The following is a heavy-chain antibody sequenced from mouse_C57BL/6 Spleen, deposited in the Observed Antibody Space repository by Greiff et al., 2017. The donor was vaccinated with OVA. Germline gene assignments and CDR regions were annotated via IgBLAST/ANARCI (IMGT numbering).Heavy chain of an antibody. CDR2: IDPENGDT. CDR1: GFNIKDDY. CDR3: TTRYYGSADY. D-gene: IGHD1-1*01. J-gene: IGHJ2*01. V-gene: IGHV14-4*01. Sequence: LVESGAELVRPGASVKLSCTASGFNIKDDYMHWVKQRPEQGLEWIGWIDPENGDTEYASKFQGTATITADTSSNTAYLQLSSLTSEDTAVYYCTTRYYGSADYWGQGTTLTVSS.